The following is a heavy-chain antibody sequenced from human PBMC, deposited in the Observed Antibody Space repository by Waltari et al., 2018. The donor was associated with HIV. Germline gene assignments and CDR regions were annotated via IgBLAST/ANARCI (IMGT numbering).Heavy chain of an antibody. J-gene: IGHJ6*02. CDR1: GYSISRGYY. D-gene: IGHD3-3*01. CDR2: IYHSGST. CDR3: ARDFLDFWSGPPSDYYYGMDV. Sequence: QVQLQESGPGLVKPSETLSLTCTVSGYSISRGYYWGWLRQPPGKGLEWIGSIYHSGSTYYNPSLKSRVTISVDTSKNQFSLKLSSVTAADTAVYYCARDFLDFWSGPPSDYYYGMDVWGQGTTVTVSS. V-gene: IGHV4-38-2*02.